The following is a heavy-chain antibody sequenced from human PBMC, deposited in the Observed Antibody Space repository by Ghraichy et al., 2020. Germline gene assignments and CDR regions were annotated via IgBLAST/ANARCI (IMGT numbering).Heavy chain of an antibody. J-gene: IGHJ4*02. CDR2: ISGISAYV. CDR1: GFGLSGAT. D-gene: IGHD6-19*01. Sequence: GGSLRLSCAASGFGLSGATMSWVRPAPGKGLEWVSSISGISAYVYYADSVKGRFTISRDNAKNSLYLQMNSLRAEDTAVYYCARDPPRKGTGWYYFDSWGQGTLVNVST. CDR3: ARDPPRKGTGWYYFDS. V-gene: IGHV3-21*01.